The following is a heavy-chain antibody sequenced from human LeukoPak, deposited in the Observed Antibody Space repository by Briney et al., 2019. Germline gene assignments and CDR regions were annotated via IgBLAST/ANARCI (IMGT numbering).Heavy chain of an antibody. D-gene: IGHD6-13*01. CDR2: IYYSGST. J-gene: IGHJ4*02. CDR3: ARGGYSSSWSGY. V-gene: IGHV4-31*03. CDR1: GGSISSGGYY. Sequence: SETLSLTCTVSGGSISSGGYYWSWIRQHPGKGLEWIGYIYYSGSTYYNPSLKSRVTISVDTSKNQFSLKLSSVTAADTAVYYWARGGYSSSWSGYWGQGTLVTVSS.